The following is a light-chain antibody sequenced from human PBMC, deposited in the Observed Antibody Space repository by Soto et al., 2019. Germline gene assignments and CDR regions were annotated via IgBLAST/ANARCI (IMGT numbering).Light chain of an antibody. J-gene: IGLJ1*01. Sequence: QSALTQPVSECGSPGQSITISCTGTRSYVGGYNYVSWYQQHPGKAPKLMIYDVSNRPSGVSNRFSGSKSGNTASLTISGLQAEDEADYYCSSYTSSSPYVFGTGTKVTVL. CDR1: RSYVGGYNY. V-gene: IGLV2-14*01. CDR3: SSYTSSSPYV. CDR2: DVS.